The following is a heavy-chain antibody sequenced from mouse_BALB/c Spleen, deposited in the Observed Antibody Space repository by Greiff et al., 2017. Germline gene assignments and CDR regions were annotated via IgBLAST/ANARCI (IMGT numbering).Heavy chain of an antibody. V-gene: IGHV1-7*01. Sequence: QVQLQQPGAELAKPGASVKMSCKASGYTFTSYWMHWVKQRPGQGLEWIGYINPSTGYTEYNQKFKDKATLTADKSSSTAYMQLSSLTSEDSAVYYCARDYYGSSSFDYWGQGTTLTVSS. J-gene: IGHJ2*01. CDR3: ARDYYGSSSFDY. D-gene: IGHD1-1*01. CDR1: GYTFTSYW. CDR2: INPSTGYT.